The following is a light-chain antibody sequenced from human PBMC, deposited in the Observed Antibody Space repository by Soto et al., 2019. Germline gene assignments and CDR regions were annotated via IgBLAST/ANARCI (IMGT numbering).Light chain of an antibody. CDR3: QQRTNWPPT. CDR1: QSVRND. Sequence: EIVLTQSPATLSLSPGERATLSCRASQSVRNDLVWYHQKPGQAPRVLIYSASNRATGIPARFSGSGSVTDFTLTISSLEPEDFAVYYCQQRTNWPPTFGGVTDMEMK. V-gene: IGKV3-11*01. J-gene: IGKJ4*01. CDR2: SAS.